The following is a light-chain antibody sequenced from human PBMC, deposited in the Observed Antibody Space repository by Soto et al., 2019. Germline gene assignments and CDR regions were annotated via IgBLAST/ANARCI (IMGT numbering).Light chain of an antibody. V-gene: IGKV1-16*01. CDR2: AAS. CDR3: QHYNGYPQT. Sequence: DIQMTQSPSSLSASVGDRVTITCRASQGIDTYLAWFQQKPGKAIKTLIYAASSLHSGVPTRFSGSGFGTDFTLTISSLQPEDFATYYCQHYNGYPQTFGEGTRLDIK. CDR1: QGIDTY. J-gene: IGKJ5*01.